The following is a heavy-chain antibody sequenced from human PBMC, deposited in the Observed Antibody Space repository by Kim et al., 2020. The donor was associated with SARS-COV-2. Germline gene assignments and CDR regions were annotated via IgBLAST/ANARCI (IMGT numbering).Heavy chain of an antibody. V-gene: IGHV4-39*01. J-gene: IGHJ5*02. CDR3: ARRGHWDVVVPAANSNWFDP. CDR2: IYYSGST. Sequence: SETLSLTCTVSGGSISSSSYYWGWIRQPPGKGLEWIGSIYYSGSTYYNPSLKSRVTISVDTSKNQFSLKLSSVTAADTAVYYCARRGHWDVVVPAANSNWFDPWGQGTLVTVSS. D-gene: IGHD2-2*01. CDR1: GGSISSSSYY.